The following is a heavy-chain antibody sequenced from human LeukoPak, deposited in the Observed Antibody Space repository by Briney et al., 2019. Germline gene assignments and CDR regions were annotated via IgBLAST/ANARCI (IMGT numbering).Heavy chain of an antibody. V-gene: IGHV4-39*01. CDR2: IYYSGST. CDR1: GGSISSSSYY. CDR3: ARHVRDSWSGIYTVRYNWFDP. D-gene: IGHD3-3*01. Sequence: SETLSLTCTVSGGSISSSSYYWGWIRQPPGKGLEWIGSIYYSGSTYYNPSLKSRVTISVDTSKNQFSLKLSSVTAADTAVYYCARHVRDSWSGIYTVRYNWFDPWGQGTLVTVSS. J-gene: IGHJ5*02.